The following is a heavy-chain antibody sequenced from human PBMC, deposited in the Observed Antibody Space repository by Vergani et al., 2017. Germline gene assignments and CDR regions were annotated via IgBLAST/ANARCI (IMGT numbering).Heavy chain of an antibody. J-gene: IGHJ3*02. D-gene: IGHD6-13*01. V-gene: IGHV3-48*01. Sequence: EVQLVESGGGLVQPGGSLRLSCAASGFTFSSYSMNWVRQAPGKGLEWVSYISSSSSTIYYADSVKGRFTISRDNAKNSLYLQMNSLRAEDTAVYYCARDLFSSSSWYLQGAFDIWSQGTMVTVYS. CDR3: ARDLFSSSSWYLQGAFDI. CDR2: ISSSSSTI. CDR1: GFTFSSYS.